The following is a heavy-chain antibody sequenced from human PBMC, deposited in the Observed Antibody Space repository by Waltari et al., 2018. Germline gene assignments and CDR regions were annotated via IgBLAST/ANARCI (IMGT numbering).Heavy chain of an antibody. D-gene: IGHD6-19*01. V-gene: IGHV3-30*18. CDR2: ISYDGSNK. J-gene: IGHJ4*02. Sequence: QVQLVESGGGVVQPGRSLRLSCAASGFTFSSYGMHWVRQAPGKGLEWVAVISYDGSNKYYADSVKGRFTISRDNSKNTLYLQMNSLRAEDTAVYYCAKGGYSSGWLKVPFDYWGQGTLVTVSS. CDR1: GFTFSSYG. CDR3: AKGGYSSGWLKVPFDY.